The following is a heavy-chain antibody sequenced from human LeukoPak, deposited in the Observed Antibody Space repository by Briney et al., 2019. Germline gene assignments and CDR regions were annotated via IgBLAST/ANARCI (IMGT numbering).Heavy chain of an antibody. D-gene: IGHD4-17*01. J-gene: IGHJ6*02. CDR3: ARTGTHADYGDYDYYYYGMDV. CDR2: IYYSGST. CDR1: GGSISSSSYD. Sequence: SETLSLTCTVSGGSISSSSYDWGWIRQPPGKGLEWIGSIYYSGSTYYNPSLKSRVTISVDTSKNQFSLKLSSVTAADTAVYYCARTGTHADYGDYDYYYYGMDVWGQGTTVTVSS. V-gene: IGHV4-39*01.